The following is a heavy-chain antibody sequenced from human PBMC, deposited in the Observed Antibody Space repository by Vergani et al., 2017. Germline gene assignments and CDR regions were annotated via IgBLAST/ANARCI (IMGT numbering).Heavy chain of an antibody. Sequence: EVQLVESGGGLVQPGGSLRLSCAASGFTFSSYWMSWVRQAPGKGLEWVANIKQDGSEKYYVDSVKGRFTISRANAKNALYLQMTSLRAEDTAVYYCARIYCSGGSCYARYYFDYWGQGTLVTVSS. CDR1: GFTFSSYW. D-gene: IGHD2-15*01. J-gene: IGHJ4*02. V-gene: IGHV3-7*01. CDR2: IKQDGSEK. CDR3: ARIYCSGGSCYARYYFDY.